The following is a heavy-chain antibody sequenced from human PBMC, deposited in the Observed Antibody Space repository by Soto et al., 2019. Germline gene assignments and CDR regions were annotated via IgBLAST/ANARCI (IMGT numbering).Heavy chain of an antibody. CDR2: VSIGGST. CDR3: AKRRGAGGHFDY. J-gene: IGHJ4*02. Sequence: DVQLLESGGGLVQPEGSLRLSCAASGFTFSSYAMGWVRQGPGKGLEWVAVVSIGGSTHYADSVRGRFTISRDNSKNTLFLQMNSLTAEDTAVYFCAKRRGAGGHFDYWGQGALVPVSS. V-gene: IGHV3-23*01. D-gene: IGHD2-15*01. CDR1: GFTFSSYA.